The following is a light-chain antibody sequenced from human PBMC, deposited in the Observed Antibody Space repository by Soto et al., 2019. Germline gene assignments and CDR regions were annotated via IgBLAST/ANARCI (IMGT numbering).Light chain of an antibody. CDR3: SSYTSSSLYV. J-gene: IGLJ1*01. CDR1: SSDVGGYNY. CDR2: DVS. V-gene: IGLV2-14*01. Sequence: QSALTQPASVSGSPGQSITISCTGTSSDVGGYNYVSWYQQHPGKDPKLMIYDVSNRPSGVSNRFSGSKSGNTASLTISGLHAEDEADYYCSSYTSSSLYVFGAGTKVTVL.